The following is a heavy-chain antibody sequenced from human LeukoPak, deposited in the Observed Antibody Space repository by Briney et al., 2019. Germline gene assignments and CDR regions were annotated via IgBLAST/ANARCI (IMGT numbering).Heavy chain of an antibody. CDR3: ARVKLDIVVVPAASYYYYYMDV. D-gene: IGHD2-2*01. CDR2: ISSSSSTI. V-gene: IGHV3-48*01. Sequence: GGSLRLSCAASGFTFSSYSMNWVRQAPGKGLEWVSYISSSSSTIYYADSVKGRFTISRDNAKNSLYLQMNSLRAEDTAVYYCARVKLDIVVVPAASYYYYYMDVWGKGTTVTVSS. CDR1: GFTFSSYS. J-gene: IGHJ6*03.